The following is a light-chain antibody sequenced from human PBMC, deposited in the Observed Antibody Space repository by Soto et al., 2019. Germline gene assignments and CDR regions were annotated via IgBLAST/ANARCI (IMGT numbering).Light chain of an antibody. J-gene: IGKJ1*01. CDR2: GAS. CDR3: QQYGSSPWS. Sequence: EIVLTQSPGTLSLSPGERATLSCRASQTISTNYLAWYQQTPGQAPRLLIFGASNRAMGIPGRFGGSGSGADFSRPIISLEPEDFAVYFCQQYGSSPWSFGKGTKGEIK. V-gene: IGKV3-20*01. CDR1: QTISTNY.